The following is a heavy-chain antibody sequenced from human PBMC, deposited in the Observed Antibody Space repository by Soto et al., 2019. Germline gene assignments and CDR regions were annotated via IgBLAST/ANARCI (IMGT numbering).Heavy chain of an antibody. CDR2: ISYDGSDE. J-gene: IGHJ4*02. CDR3: ATKYRTIFPDY. V-gene: IGHV3-30*03. CDR1: GFTFSSYD. D-gene: IGHD2-2*01. Sequence: SLRLSCAASGFTFSSYDIHWVHQAPGKGLEWVALISYDGSDEYYLDSVKGRFTISRDNSKSTLYLQMNSLRAEDTAVYYCATKYRTIFPDYWGQGTLVTVSS.